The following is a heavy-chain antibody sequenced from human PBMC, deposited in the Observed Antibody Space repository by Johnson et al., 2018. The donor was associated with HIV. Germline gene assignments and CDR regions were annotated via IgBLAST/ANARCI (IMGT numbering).Heavy chain of an antibody. Sequence: HVQLVESGGGVVQPGRSLRLSCAASGFTFSDYYMNWIRQAPGKGLEWVSYISKSGTNKYLATSVKGRFTISRDNAKNSLYLQMNSLRAEDTAVYYCARDPSVGASSAFDIWGQGTMVTVSS. CDR2: ISKSGTNK. CDR3: ARDPSVGASSAFDI. V-gene: IGHV3-11*04. J-gene: IGHJ3*02. D-gene: IGHD1-26*01. CDR1: GFTFSDYY.